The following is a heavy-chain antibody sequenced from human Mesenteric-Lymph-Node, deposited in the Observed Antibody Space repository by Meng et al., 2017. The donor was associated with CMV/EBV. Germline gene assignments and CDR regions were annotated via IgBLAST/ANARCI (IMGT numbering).Heavy chain of an antibody. CDR1: GFTFSTYW. Sequence: GESLKISCAASGFTFSTYWMHLVRQAPGEGLVWVTLIKNDGNSAHYADSVRGRFTISRDNAKNTVYLQMNRLRAEDTAVYFCATGSQFYYDYWGQGTLVTVSS. CDR2: IKNDGNSA. J-gene: IGHJ4*02. CDR3: ATGSQFYYDY. D-gene: IGHD3-3*01. V-gene: IGHV3-74*01.